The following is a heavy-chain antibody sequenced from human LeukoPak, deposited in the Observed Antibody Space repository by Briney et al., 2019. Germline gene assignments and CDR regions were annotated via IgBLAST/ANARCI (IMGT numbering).Heavy chain of an antibody. V-gene: IGHV3-30-3*01. J-gene: IGHJ5*02. CDR2: ISYDGSNK. CDR1: GFTFSSYA. Sequence: PGGSLRLSCAASGFTFSSYAMHWVRQAPGKGLEWVAVISYDGSNKYYADSVKGRFTISRDNSKNTLYLQINSLRAEDTAVYYCARPIAAVVGNWFDPWGQGTLVTVSS. CDR3: ARPIAAVVGNWFDP. D-gene: IGHD6-13*01.